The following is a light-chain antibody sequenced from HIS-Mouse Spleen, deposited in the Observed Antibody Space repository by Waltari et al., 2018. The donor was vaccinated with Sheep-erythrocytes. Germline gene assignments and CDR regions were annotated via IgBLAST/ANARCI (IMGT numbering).Light chain of an antibody. J-gene: IGLJ2*01. V-gene: IGLV3-1*01. CDR1: KLGDKY. CDR3: QAWDSSTAV. Sequence: SYELTQPPSVSVSPGQTASITCSGDKLGDKYACWYQQKPGPSPVLVIYQDSKRPSGIPERFSGSNSGNPATLTISGTQAMDEADYYCQAWDSSTAVFGGGTKLTVL. CDR2: QDS.